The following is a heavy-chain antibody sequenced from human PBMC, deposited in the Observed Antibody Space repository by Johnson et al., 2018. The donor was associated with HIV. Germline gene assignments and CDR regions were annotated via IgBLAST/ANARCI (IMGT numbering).Heavy chain of an antibody. D-gene: IGHD6-19*01. CDR2: ISSSGSTI. Sequence: VQLVESGGGLVKPGGSLRLSCAASGFTFSDYYMSWIRQAPGTGLEWVSYISSSGSTIYYADSVKGRFTMSRDNDKNSLYLQINSLSAEATAVYYCAREHSSGWSDAVDVWCQGTMVIVPS. CDR1: GFTFSDYY. CDR3: AREHSSGWSDAVDV. V-gene: IGHV3-11*04. J-gene: IGHJ3*01.